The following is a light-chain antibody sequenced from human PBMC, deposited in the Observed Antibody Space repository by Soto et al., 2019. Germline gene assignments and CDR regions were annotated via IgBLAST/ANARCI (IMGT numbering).Light chain of an antibody. CDR3: ERPYLWPIR. J-gene: IGKJ5*01. CDR2: DAY. Sequence: SVAWYQQKPGQAPRLLIYDAYNRATGIPPRFSGSGYGTEFTLTLRCLHPDDSALYFCERPYLWPIRFAQGTRLEIK. CDR1: S. V-gene: IGKV3-11*01.